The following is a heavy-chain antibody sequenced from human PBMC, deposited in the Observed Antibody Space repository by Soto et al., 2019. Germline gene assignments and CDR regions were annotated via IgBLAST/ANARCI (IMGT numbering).Heavy chain of an antibody. Sequence: QITLKESGPTLVKPTQPLTLTCTFSGFSLTSSGVGVGWIRQHPGKALEWLALIYWDDEKIYTPSLKTRLTITKDTSKNQVGLAMTSLDPVDTATYYCAHSSRDGYVQLAFFDYWGQGALVTVSS. CDR3: AHSSRDGYVQLAFFDY. V-gene: IGHV2-5*02. CDR2: IYWDDEK. J-gene: IGHJ4*02. D-gene: IGHD5-12*01. CDR1: GFSLTSSGVG.